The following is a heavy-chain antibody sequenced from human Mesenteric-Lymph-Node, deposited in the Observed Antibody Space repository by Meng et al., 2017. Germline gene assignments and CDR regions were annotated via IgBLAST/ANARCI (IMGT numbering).Heavy chain of an antibody. J-gene: IGHJ5*02. D-gene: IGHD4-17*01. CDR3: ARTNYGDYNWFDP. Sequence: QVHLQDAGPGMVKPSQTLSLPCTVSGGSVSSGNNYWIWSRQPPGKGLEWIGYIYYSGRTYYNPSLESRVTMSVDTSKNQFSLNLNSVTAADTAVYFCARTNYGDYNWFDPWGQGTLVTGSS. CDR1: GGSVSSGNNY. V-gene: IGHV4-30-4*01. CDR2: IYYSGRT.